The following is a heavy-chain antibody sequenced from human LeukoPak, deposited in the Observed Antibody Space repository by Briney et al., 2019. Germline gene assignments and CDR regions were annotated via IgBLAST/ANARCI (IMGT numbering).Heavy chain of an antibody. J-gene: IGHJ4*02. D-gene: IGHD5-18*01. V-gene: IGHV3-74*01. CDR3: ARGGGYSYGPLGYFDY. CDR2: INSDGSST. CDR1: GFTFSTYW. Sequence: GGSLRLSCAASGFTFSTYWMHWVRQAPGKGLVWVSSINSDGSSTSYADSVKGRFTISRDNSKSTLYLEMNSLRAEDTAVYYCARGGGYSYGPLGYFDYWGQGTLVTVSS.